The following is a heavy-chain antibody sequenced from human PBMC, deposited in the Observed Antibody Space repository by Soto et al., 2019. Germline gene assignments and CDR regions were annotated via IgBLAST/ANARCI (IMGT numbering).Heavy chain of an antibody. J-gene: IGHJ4*02. D-gene: IGHD2-21*01. CDR2: NYNSGTT. Sequence: SDTLSLTFAVSGVPISTYYWSWIRQPPGKGLEGIFDNYNSGTTNYNPSLKSRVTISVDTSKKQFSLRLTSVTAADTAIYYCVSEAYIRSGHAIHXWGQATLVTVSX. CDR3: VSEAYIRSGHAIHX. V-gene: IGHV4-59*01. CDR1: GVPISTYY.